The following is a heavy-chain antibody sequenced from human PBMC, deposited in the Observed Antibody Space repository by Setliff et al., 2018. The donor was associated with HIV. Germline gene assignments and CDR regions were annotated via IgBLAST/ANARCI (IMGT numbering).Heavy chain of an antibody. CDR1: GGSISSYC. CDR2: IFSSAST. D-gene: IGHD3-10*01. J-gene: IGHJ1*01. Sequence: PSETLSLTCTVSGGSISSYCWNWIRQSPGKGLEWIGYIFSSASTSYNPSLKSRVTISLDTSKNLFSLKLSSVTAADTAVYYCARGDYGGNVGFFEKWGQGTLVTVSS. CDR3: ARGDYGGNVGFFEK. V-gene: IGHV4-4*08.